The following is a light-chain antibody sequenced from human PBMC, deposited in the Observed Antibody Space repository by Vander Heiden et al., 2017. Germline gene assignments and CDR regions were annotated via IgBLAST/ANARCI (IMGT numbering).Light chain of an antibody. J-gene: IGKJ5*01. CDR2: DAS. CDR3: QQYGSSPIT. V-gene: IGKV3-20*01. Sequence: EIVLTQSPGTLSLSPGERATLSCRASQSVSNSYLAWYQQKPGRAPRLLIYDASSRATGSPDRFSGSGSGTDFTITISRLEPEDFAVYYCQQYGSSPITFGQGTRLDIK. CDR1: QSVSNSY.